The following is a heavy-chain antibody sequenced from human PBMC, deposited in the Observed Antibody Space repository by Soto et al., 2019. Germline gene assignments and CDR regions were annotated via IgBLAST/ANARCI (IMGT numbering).Heavy chain of an antibody. J-gene: IGHJ4*02. Sequence: SETLSLTCSVSGDSLKNHYWAWIRHSPGKGLEWIGNIYDSGSTNYSPALKSRVSMSVDTSKNLFSLKMNSVTAADTAVYYCARSSMVPVEYSDFWDPGTFLTVST. D-gene: IGHD3-10*01. CDR3: ARSSMVPVEYSDF. V-gene: IGHV4-59*11. CDR1: GDSLKNHY. CDR2: IYDSGST.